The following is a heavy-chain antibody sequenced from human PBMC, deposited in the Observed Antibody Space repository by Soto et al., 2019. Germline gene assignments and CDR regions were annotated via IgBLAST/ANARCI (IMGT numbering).Heavy chain of an antibody. CDR1: GYTSITYA. V-gene: IGHV1-3*01. Sequence: ASVKVSCKASGYTSITYAIHWVRQAPGQRLEWMGWINAGTGNTRYSQKFQGRVTITRDTSASIAYMELSSLRSEDTAVYYCARFDPCGSGSYLFDPWGQGTLVTVSS. CDR2: INAGTGNT. D-gene: IGHD3-10*01. CDR3: ARFDPCGSGSYLFDP. J-gene: IGHJ5*02.